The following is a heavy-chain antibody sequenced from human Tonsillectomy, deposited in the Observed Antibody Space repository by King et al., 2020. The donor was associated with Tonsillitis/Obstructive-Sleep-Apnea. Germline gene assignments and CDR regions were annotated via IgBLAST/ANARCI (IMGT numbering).Heavy chain of an antibody. CDR3: ARERDPFQPAGGYGRYYYYGMDV. J-gene: IGHJ6*02. V-gene: IGHV3-21*01. CDR1: GFTFSTYT. CDR2: ISSSSNYI. Sequence: VQLVQSGGGLVKPGGSLRLSCAASGFTFSTYTLNWVRQAPGKGLEWVSSISSSSNYIYYSDSVKGRFTISRENAKNSLYLQMNSLRAEDTAVYYWARERDPFQPAGGYGRYYYYGMDVWGQGTAVTVSS. D-gene: IGHD3-22*01.